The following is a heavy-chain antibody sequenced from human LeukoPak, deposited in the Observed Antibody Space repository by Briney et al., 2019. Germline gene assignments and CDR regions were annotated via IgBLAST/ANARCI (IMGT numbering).Heavy chain of an antibody. CDR3: ATRDY. CDR1: GFTFSSYG. J-gene: IGHJ4*02. Sequence: QTGGSLRVSCAASGFTFSSYGMHWVRQAPGKGLEWVAVISYDGSNKYYADSVKGRFTISRDNSKNTLYLQMNSLRAEDTAVYYCATRDYWGQGTLVTVSS. V-gene: IGHV3-30*03. CDR2: ISYDGSNK.